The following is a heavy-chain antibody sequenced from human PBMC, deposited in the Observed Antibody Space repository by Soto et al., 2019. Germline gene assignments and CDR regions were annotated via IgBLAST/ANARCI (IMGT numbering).Heavy chain of an antibody. CDR1: GFTVSSNY. V-gene: IGHV3-66*01. CDR3: ARERDYGDSPYYGMDV. Sequence: GGSLRLSCAASGFTVSSNYMSWVRQAPGKGLEWVSVIYSGGSTYYADSVKGRFTISRDNSKNTLYLQMNSLRAEDTAVYYCARERDYGDSPYYGMDVWGQGTTVTVSS. D-gene: IGHD4-17*01. J-gene: IGHJ6*02. CDR2: IYSGGST.